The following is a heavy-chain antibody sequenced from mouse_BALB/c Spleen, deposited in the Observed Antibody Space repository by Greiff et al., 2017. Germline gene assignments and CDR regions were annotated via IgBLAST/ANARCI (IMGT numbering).Heavy chain of an antibody. CDR1: GFTFSDYG. CDR3: AREGGPEGAY. D-gene: IGHD3-3*01. V-gene: IGHV5-15*02. CDR2: ISNLAYSI. J-gene: IGHJ3*01. Sequence: EVQVVESGGGLVQPGGSRKLSCAASGFTFSDYGMAWVRQAPGKGPEWVAFISNLAYSIYYADTVTGRFTISRENAKNTLYLEMSSLRSEDTAMYYCAREGGPEGAYWGQGTLVTVSA.